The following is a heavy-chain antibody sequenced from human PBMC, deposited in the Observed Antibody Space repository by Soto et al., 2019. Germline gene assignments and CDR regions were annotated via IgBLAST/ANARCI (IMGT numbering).Heavy chain of an antibody. J-gene: IGHJ6*02. CDR1: GYTFTSYG. D-gene: IGHD3-3*01. CDR2: ISAYNGNT. V-gene: IGHV1-18*01. Sequence: ASVKVSCKASGYTFTSYGISWVRQAPGQGLEWMGWISAYNGNTNYAQKLQGRVTMTTDTSTSTAYMELRSLRSDDTAVYYCARSDYDFWSGYYSYYGMDVWGQGTTVTVS. CDR3: ARSDYDFWSGYYSYYGMDV.